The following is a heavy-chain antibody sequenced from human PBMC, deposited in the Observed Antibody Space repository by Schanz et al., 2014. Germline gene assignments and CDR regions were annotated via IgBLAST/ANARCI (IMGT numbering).Heavy chain of an antibody. CDR3: ARGRVLES. V-gene: IGHV3-48*04. CDR2: ISGSSRTI. D-gene: IGHD1-1*01. J-gene: IGHJ5*02. CDR1: GFGFSSYS. Sequence: VQLVDSGGGLVKPGGSLRLSCAASGFGFSSYSMNWVRQAPGKGLEWVSYISGSSRTIYYADSMKGRFTISRDNAKNSLFLQMNSLRPEDTAVYYCARGRVLESWGQGTLVTVSS.